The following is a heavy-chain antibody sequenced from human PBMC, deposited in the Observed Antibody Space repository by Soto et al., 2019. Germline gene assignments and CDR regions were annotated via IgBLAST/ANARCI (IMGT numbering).Heavy chain of an antibody. CDR3: AREGSYSAYNFAHGIQLWSFDF. CDR1: GGSINTFY. CDR2: IFSSGST. J-gene: IGHJ4*02. V-gene: IGHV4-4*07. D-gene: IGHD5-12*01. Sequence: SETLSLTCTVSGGSINTFYWSWVRQPAGKGLGWIGRIFSSGSTSFNPSLESRVAMSVDTSNNHFSLNLRSVTAADMAVYYCAREGSYSAYNFAHGIQLWSFDFWGQGALVTVSS.